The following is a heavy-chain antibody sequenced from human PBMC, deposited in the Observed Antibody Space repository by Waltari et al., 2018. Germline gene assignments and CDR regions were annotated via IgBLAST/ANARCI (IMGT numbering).Heavy chain of an antibody. V-gene: IGHV3-21*01. CDR2: ISSLSKYT. CDR1: GFTFRSVG. CDR3: ARDGISSTQSGYFDY. Sequence: EVRLVESGGGLVKPGGSLRLSCAASGFTFRSVGMNWVRQAPGKGLEWVSSISSLSKYTYYADSVKGRFTISRDNAKNSLYLQMNSLRAEDTAVYFCARDGISSTQSGYFDYWGQGVLVTVSS. D-gene: IGHD6-13*01. J-gene: IGHJ4*02.